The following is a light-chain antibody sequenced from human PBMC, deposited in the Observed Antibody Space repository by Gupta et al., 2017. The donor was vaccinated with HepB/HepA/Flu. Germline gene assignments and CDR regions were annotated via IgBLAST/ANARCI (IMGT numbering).Light chain of an antibody. CDR3: QQGFRYPWT. J-gene: IGKJ1*01. CDR2: TTS. V-gene: IGKV1-5*03. CDR1: QSIDIW. Sequence: DIQMTQSPSSLSASVGDRVTITCRASQSIDIWLNWYQQKPGKAPELLIYTTSNLQTGVPSRFSGSGSGTEFALTITNLQPEDFATYYCQQGFRYPWTFGQGTKVEIK.